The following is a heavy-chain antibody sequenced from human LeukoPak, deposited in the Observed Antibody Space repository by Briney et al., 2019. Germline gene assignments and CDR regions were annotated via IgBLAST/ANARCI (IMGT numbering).Heavy chain of an antibody. CDR1: GGSISTSSYY. J-gene: IGHJ4*02. Sequence: RASETLSLTCTVSGGSISTSSYYWGWIRQPPGKGLEWIGSIYFSGSTYYNPSLKTRVTISVDTSKDQFSLRLSSVTAADTAMYYCAGQTWLQSFDYWGQGTLVTVSS. V-gene: IGHV4-39*01. CDR3: AGQTWLQSFDY. D-gene: IGHD5-24*01. CDR2: IYFSGST.